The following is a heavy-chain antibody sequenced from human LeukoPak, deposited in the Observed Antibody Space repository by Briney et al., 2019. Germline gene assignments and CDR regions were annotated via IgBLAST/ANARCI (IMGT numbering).Heavy chain of an antibody. CDR3: ARKADYFDY. CDR2: IASSSSYT. V-gene: IGHV3-11*03. Sequence: PGGSLRLSCAASGFTFSDYDMSWIRQAPGKGLEWISYIASSSSYTNYAGSVKGRFTISRDNAKNSLYLQMNSLRAEDTAVYYCARKADYFDYWGQGTLVTVSS. J-gene: IGHJ4*02. D-gene: IGHD2-15*01. CDR1: GFTFSDYD.